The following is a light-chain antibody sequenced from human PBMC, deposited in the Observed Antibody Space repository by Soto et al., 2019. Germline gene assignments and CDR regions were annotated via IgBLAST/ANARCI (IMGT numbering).Light chain of an antibody. Sequence: EIVMPQSPATLSVSPGERATLSCRASQSVSSNLAWYQQKPGQAPRLLIYDASTRATGLPARFSGSGSGTEFTLTVSSLQSEDLAVYYCQKYKNWPLITVGQGKRLEIK. CDR1: QSVSSN. CDR2: DAS. J-gene: IGKJ5*01. V-gene: IGKV3-15*01. CDR3: QKYKNWPLIT.